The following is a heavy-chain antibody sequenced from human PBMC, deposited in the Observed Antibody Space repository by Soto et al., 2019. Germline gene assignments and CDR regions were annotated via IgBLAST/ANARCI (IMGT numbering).Heavy chain of an antibody. J-gene: IGHJ4*02. CDR2: SYYSGST. Sequence: SETLSLTCPVSGGSISSSSYYWGWIRQPPGKGLEWIGSSYYSGSTYYNPSLKSRVTISVDTSKNQFSLKLSSVTAADTAVYYCARGGGYNFGIDYWGRGILVTVSS. D-gene: IGHD5-12*01. CDR1: GGSISSSSYY. V-gene: IGHV4-39*01. CDR3: ARGGGYNFGIDY.